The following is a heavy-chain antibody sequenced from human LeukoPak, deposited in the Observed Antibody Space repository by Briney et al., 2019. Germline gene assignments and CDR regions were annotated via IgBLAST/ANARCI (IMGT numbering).Heavy chain of an antibody. V-gene: IGHV3-21*01. CDR2: ISSSSSYI. CDR1: GFNVSLSY. J-gene: IGHJ4*02. Sequence: QPGGSLRLSCAASGFNVSLSYMTWVRQAPGKGLEWVSSISSSSSYIYYADSVKGRFTISRDNAKNSLYLQMNSLRAEDTAVYYCARLVQLERQFDYWGQGTLVTVSS. D-gene: IGHD1-1*01. CDR3: ARLVQLERQFDY.